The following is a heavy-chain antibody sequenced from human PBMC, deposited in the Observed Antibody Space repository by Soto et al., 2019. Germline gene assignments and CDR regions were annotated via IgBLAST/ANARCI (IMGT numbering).Heavy chain of an antibody. V-gene: IGHV4-31*03. J-gene: IGHJ4*02. D-gene: IGHD3-10*01. CDR2: IYYSGST. CDR3: ARGVTMVRGVIHTPYFDY. Sequence: QVQLQESGPGLVKPSQTLSLTCTVSGGSISSGGYYWSWIRQHPGKGLEWIGYIYYSGSTYYNPSLKSRVTTSVGTSKNQFSLKLSSVTAADTAVYYCARGVTMVRGVIHTPYFDYWGQGTLVTVSS. CDR1: GGSISSGGYY.